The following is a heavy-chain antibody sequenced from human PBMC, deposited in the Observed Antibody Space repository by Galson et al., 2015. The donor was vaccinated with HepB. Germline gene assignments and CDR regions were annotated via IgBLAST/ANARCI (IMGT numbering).Heavy chain of an antibody. J-gene: IGHJ4*02. V-gene: IGHV1-46*03. CDR1: GYTFTSYY. CDR3: ARVGEVPAALFDY. D-gene: IGHD2-2*01. CDR2: INPSGGST. Sequence: SVKVSCKASGYTFTSYYMHWVRQAPGQGLVWMGIINPSGGSTSYAQKFQGRVTMTRDTSTSTVYMELSGLRSEDTAVYYCARVGEVPAALFDYWGQGTLVTVSS.